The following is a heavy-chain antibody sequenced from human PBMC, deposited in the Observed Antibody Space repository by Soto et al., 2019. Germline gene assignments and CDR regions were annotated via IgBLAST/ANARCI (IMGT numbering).Heavy chain of an antibody. D-gene: IGHD3-22*01. CDR3: ARVLYSITIIVVEKDDAFDI. CDR1: GGSFSGYY. CDR2: INHSGST. J-gene: IGHJ3*02. Sequence: QVQLQQWGAGLLKPSETLSLTCAVYGGSFSGYYWSWIRQPPGKGLEWIGEINHSGSTNYNPSLKSRVTISVDSSKNQFSLELSSVSAADTAVYYCARVLYSITIIVVEKDDAFDIGGQGTMVTVSA. V-gene: IGHV4-34*01.